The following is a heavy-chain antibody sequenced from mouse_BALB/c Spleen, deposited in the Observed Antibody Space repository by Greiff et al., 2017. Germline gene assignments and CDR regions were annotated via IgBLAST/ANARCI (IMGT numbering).Heavy chain of an antibody. CDR3: ARHGWLLGMDY. Sequence: VQLKESGGGLVQPGGSLKLSCAASGFTFSSYTMSWVRQTPEKRLEWVAYISNGGGSTYYPDTVKGRFTISRDNAKNTLYLQMSSLKSEDTAMYYCARHGWLLGMDYWGQGTSVTVSS. CDR1: GFTFSSYT. J-gene: IGHJ4*01. CDR2: ISNGGGST. D-gene: IGHD2-3*01. V-gene: IGHV5-12-2*01.